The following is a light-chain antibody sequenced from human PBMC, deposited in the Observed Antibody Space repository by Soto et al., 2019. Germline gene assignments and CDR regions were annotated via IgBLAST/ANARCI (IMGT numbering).Light chain of an antibody. CDR2: EVN. CDR1: NNDIGAYNY. CDR3: SSYARSNTWV. Sequence: QSALTQPPSASGSPGQSVTISCTGTNNDIGAYNYVSWYQHHPGKAPKLIIYEVNKRPSGVPDRFSGSKSGNTASLTVSGLQAEDEADYYCSSYARSNTWVFGGGTKVTVL. J-gene: IGLJ3*02. V-gene: IGLV2-8*01.